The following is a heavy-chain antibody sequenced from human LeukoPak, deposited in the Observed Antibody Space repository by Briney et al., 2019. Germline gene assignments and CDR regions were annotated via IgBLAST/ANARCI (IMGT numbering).Heavy chain of an antibody. Sequence: GGSLRLSCAASGFTFTSYTMNWVRQAPGKGLEWVSSISSSSNYIYYADSVEGRFTISRDNAKNSLFLQMNSLRAEDTALYYCAKGLVGAGFDFWGQGTLVTVSS. CDR1: GFTFTSYT. V-gene: IGHV3-21*01. D-gene: IGHD1-26*01. CDR2: ISSSSNYI. CDR3: AKGLVGAGFDF. J-gene: IGHJ4*02.